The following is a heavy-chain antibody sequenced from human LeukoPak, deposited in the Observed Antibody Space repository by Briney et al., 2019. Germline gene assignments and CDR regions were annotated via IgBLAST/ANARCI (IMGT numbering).Heavy chain of an antibody. Sequence: ASEKVSCKVSGYTHTELSMYWVRQATGKWLEWMGGFDPEDGETIYAQKFQGRVTMTEDTSTDTAYMELSSLRSEDTAVYYCATDWRSNGCLDYWGQGTLVTVSS. V-gene: IGHV1-24*01. CDR3: ATDWRSNGCLDY. J-gene: IGHJ4*02. D-gene: IGHD2-8*01. CDR1: GYTHTELS. CDR2: FDPEDGET.